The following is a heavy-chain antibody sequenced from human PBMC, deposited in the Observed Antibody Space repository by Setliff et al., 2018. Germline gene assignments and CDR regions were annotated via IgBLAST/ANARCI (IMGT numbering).Heavy chain of an antibody. J-gene: IGHJ6*03. CDR1: GFIFSENW. V-gene: IGHV3-74*01. Sequence: HPGGSLRLSCVASGFIFSENWVHWVRQTPGKGLMWVGRISGDGSTTNYADSVKGRFTISRDNAKNTLYLQMNSLRAEDTAVYYCAPMDVWGKGTTVTVSS. CDR3: APMDV. CDR2: ISGDGSTT.